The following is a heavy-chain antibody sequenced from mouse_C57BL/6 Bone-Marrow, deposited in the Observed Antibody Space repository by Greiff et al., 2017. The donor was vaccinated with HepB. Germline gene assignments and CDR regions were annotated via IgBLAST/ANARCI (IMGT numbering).Heavy chain of an antibody. V-gene: IGHV5-6*01. D-gene: IGHD1-1*01. CDR2: ISSGGSYT. CDR1: GFTFSSYG. CDR3: ARQTTTVVATSHFDV. Sequence: EVMLVESGGDLVKPGGSLKLSCAASGFTFSSYGMSWVRQTPDKRLEWVATISSGGSYTYYPDSVKGRFTISRDNAKNTLYLQMSSLKSEDTAMYYCARQTTTVVATSHFDVWGTGTTVTVSS. J-gene: IGHJ1*03.